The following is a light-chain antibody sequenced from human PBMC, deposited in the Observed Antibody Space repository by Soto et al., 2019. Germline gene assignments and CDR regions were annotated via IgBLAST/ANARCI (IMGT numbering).Light chain of an antibody. CDR2: DAS. V-gene: IGKV3-11*01. CDR3: QQRDDLYT. CDR1: QSVTNY. Sequence: EIVLTQSPATLSLSPGERATLSCRASQSVTNYVAWYQQKPGQAPRLHIYDASNRATGIPARFSGSGSGTDFTLTISSLEPEDFGVYYCQQRDDLYTFGQGTKVEIK. J-gene: IGKJ2*01.